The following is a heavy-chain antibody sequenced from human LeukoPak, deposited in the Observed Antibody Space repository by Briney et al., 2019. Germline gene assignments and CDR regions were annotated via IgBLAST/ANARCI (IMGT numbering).Heavy chain of an antibody. D-gene: IGHD5-18*01. V-gene: IGHV3-9*01. CDR3: AKDLSGYSYGAIDY. CDR1: GFTFDDYA. J-gene: IGHJ4*02. Sequence: PGGSLRLSCAASGFTFDDYAMHWVRQAPGKGLEWVSGISWNSGSIGYADSVKGRFTISRDNAKSSLYLQMNSLRAEDTALYHCAKDLSGYSYGAIDYWGQGTLVTVSS. CDR2: ISWNSGSI.